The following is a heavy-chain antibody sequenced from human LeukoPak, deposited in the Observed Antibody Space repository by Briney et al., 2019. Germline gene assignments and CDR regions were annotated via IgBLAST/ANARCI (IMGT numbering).Heavy chain of an antibody. CDR3: ARYNPNSYDSSGYSLDY. J-gene: IGHJ4*02. D-gene: IGHD3-22*01. CDR2: IHHSGST. Sequence: PSETLSLTCAVSGGSISSGGYSWSWIRQPPGEGLEWIGYIHHSGSTYYNPSLKSRVTISVDRSKNQFSLKMSSVTAADTAVYYCARYNPNSYDSSGYSLDYWGQGTLVTVSS. V-gene: IGHV4-30-2*01. CDR1: GGSISSGGYS.